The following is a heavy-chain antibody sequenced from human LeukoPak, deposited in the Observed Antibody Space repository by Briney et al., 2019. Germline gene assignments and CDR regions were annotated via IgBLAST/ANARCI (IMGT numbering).Heavy chain of an antibody. CDR2: ISYDGSNK. CDR1: GFTFSSYA. CDR3: ANAYDTLTGYYN. V-gene: IGHV3-30-3*02. J-gene: IGHJ4*02. Sequence: PGGSLRLSCAASGFTFSSYAMHWVRQAPGKGLEWVAVISYDGSNKYYADSVKGRFTISRDNSKNTLYLQMNSLKAEDTAVYYCANAYDTLTGYYNWGQGTLVTVSS. D-gene: IGHD3-9*01.